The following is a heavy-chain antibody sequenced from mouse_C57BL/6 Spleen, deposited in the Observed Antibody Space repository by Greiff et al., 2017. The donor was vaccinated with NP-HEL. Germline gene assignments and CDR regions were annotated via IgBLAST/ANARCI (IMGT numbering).Heavy chain of an antibody. Sequence: QVQLQQPGAELVKPGASVKLSCTASGYTFTSYWMHWVKQRPGQGLEWIGMIHPNSGSTNYNENFKSQATLTVDKSSSTAYMQLSSLTSEDSAVYYGASRGKGVDFDYWGQGTTLTVSS. CDR1: GYTFTSYW. J-gene: IGHJ2*01. CDR3: ASRGKGVDFDY. V-gene: IGHV1-64*01. CDR2: IHPNSGST. D-gene: IGHD1-1*01.